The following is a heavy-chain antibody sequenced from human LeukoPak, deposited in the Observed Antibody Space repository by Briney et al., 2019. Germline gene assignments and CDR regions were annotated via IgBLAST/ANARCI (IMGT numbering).Heavy chain of an antibody. CDR3: ARGRSRRDGYNYYFDY. J-gene: IGHJ4*02. Sequence: PSETLSLTCTVSGGSISSYYWSWIRQPPGKGLKWIGYIYYSGSTNYNPSLKSRVTISVDTSKNQFSLKLSSVTAADTAVYYCARGRSRRDGYNYYFDYWGQGTLVTVSS. CDR1: GGSISSYY. V-gene: IGHV4-59*01. D-gene: IGHD5-24*01. CDR2: IYYSGST.